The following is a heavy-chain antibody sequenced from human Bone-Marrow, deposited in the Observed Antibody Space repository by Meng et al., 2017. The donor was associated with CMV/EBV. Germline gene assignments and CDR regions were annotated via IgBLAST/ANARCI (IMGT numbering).Heavy chain of an antibody. D-gene: IGHD2-2*01. Sequence: SETLSLTCTVSGGSVSSAYDYWSWIRQPPGKGLEWIGYIYYSGSTNYNPSLKSRVTMSVDTSKNQFSLKLSSVTAADTAVYYCARTGPASSYYYYGMDVWGQGTTVTVSS. V-gene: IGHV4-61*01. CDR2: IYYSGST. CDR1: GGSVSSAYDY. CDR3: ARTGPASSYYYYGMDV. J-gene: IGHJ6*02.